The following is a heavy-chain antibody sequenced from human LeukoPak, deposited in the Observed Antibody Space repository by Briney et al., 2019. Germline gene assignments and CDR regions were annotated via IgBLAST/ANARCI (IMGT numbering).Heavy chain of an antibody. J-gene: IGHJ4*02. D-gene: IGHD6-19*01. CDR3: ARKGIHSSGWYINNYFDY. Sequence: SETLSLTCTVSGGSISSSDYYWGWIRQPPGKGLEWIGSIYYSVTTYYNPSLKSRVTISVDTSKNQFSLKLNSVTAADTAVYYCARKGIHSSGWYINNYFDYWGQGTLVTVSS. CDR1: GGSISSSDYY. CDR2: IYYSVTT. V-gene: IGHV4-39*07.